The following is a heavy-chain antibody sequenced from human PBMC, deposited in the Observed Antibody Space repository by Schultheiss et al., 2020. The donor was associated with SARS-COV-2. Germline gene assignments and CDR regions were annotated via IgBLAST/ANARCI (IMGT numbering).Heavy chain of an antibody. D-gene: IGHD4/OR15-4a*01. CDR3: ARDQDYGRNAFDI. V-gene: IGHV4-59*01. CDR2: IYHNVNS. J-gene: IGHJ3*02. CDR1: GSSISGYF. Sequence: SETLSLTCTVSGSSISGYFWTWIRQPPGKGLEWIGYIYHNVNSWYNPSLKSRVTISIDTSKNQFSLKLGSVTAADTAVYYCARDQDYGRNAFDIWGQGTMVTVSS.